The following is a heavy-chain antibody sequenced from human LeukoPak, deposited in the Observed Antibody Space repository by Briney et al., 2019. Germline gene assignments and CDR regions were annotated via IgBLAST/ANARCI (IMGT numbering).Heavy chain of an antibody. J-gene: IGHJ3*02. D-gene: IGHD2-2*01. V-gene: IGHV3-48*03. CDR1: GFTFSSYE. CDR3: ARGQRSIVVVPGLDAFDI. CDR2: ISSSGSTI. Sequence: GGSLRLSCAASGFTFSSYEMNWVRQAPGKGLEWVSYISSSGSTIYYADSVKGRFTISRDNAKNSLYLQMNSLRAEDTAVYYCARGQRSIVVVPGLDAFDIRGQGTMVTVSS.